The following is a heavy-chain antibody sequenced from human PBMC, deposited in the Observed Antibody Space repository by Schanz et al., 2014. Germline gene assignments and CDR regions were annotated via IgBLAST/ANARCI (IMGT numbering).Heavy chain of an antibody. D-gene: IGHD3-9*01. CDR2: ISSGSSYA. CDR1: GFTISSYS. J-gene: IGHJ4*02. Sequence: EVHLVESGGGLVKRGGSLRLSCAASGFTISSYSMNWVRQAPGKGLEWLSDISSGSSYANYADSVKGRFTISRDNSKNTLYLQMNTLRAEDTAVYYCARDSRPNYDFLTAYYSIDYWGQGTLVTVSS. CDR3: ARDSRPNYDFLTAYYSIDY. V-gene: IGHV3-21*05.